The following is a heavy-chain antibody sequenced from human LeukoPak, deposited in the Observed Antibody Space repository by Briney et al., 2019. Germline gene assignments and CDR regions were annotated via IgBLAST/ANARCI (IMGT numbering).Heavy chain of an antibody. D-gene: IGHD6-13*01. V-gene: IGHV3-21*01. Sequence: GGSLRLSCAASGFTFSSYSMNWVRQAPGKGLEWVSSITSSSSYIYYADSVKGRFTISRDNAKNSLYLQMNSLRTEDTAVYYCARGGAAAALRWGQGTLVTVSS. J-gene: IGHJ1*01. CDR3: ARGGAAAALR. CDR2: ITSSSSYI. CDR1: GFTFSSYS.